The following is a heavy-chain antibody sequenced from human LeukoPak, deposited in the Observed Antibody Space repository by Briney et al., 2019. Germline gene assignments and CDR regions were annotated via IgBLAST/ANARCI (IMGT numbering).Heavy chain of an antibody. CDR1: GYTFSSYS. CDR2: ISSSSSYI. J-gene: IGHJ5*02. Sequence: GGSLRLSCAASGYTFSSYSMNWVRQAPGKGLEWVSSISSSSSYIYYADSVKGRFTISRDNAKNSLYLQMNSLRAEDTAVYYCARGVYCSSTSCSGFWFDPWGQGTLVTVSS. CDR3: ARGVYCSSTSCSGFWFDP. V-gene: IGHV3-21*01. D-gene: IGHD2-2*01.